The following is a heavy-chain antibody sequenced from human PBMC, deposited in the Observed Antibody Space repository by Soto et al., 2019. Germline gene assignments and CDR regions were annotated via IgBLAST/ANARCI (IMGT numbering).Heavy chain of an antibody. CDR1: GGSISSYY. J-gene: IGHJ4*02. Sequence: SETLSLTCTVSGGSISSYYWSWIRQPPGKGLEWIGYIYYSGSTNYNPSLKSRVTISVDTSKNQFSLKLSSVTAADTAVYYCARGEGYCSGGSCYQIPAFDYWGQGTLVTVSS. CDR2: IYYSGST. D-gene: IGHD2-15*01. CDR3: ARGEGYCSGGSCYQIPAFDY. V-gene: IGHV4-59*01.